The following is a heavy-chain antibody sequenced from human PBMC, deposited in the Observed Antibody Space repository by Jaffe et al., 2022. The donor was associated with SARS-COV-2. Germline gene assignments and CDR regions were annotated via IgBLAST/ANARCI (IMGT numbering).Heavy chain of an antibody. D-gene: IGHD1-26*01. Sequence: QVQLVQSGAEVKKPGASVKVSCKASGYTFTSYYMHWVRQAPGQGLEWMGIINPSGGSTSYAQKFQGRVTMTRDTSTSTVYMELSSLRSEDTAVYYCAKSSGSYYYDYWGQGTLVTVSS. CDR2: INPSGGST. CDR1: GYTFTSYY. V-gene: IGHV1-46*01. J-gene: IGHJ4*02. CDR3: AKSSGSYYYDY.